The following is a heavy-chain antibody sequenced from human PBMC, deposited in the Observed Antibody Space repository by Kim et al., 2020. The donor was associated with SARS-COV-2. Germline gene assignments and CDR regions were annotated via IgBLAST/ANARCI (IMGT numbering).Heavy chain of an antibody. V-gene: IGHV3-23*01. Sequence: ADSVKGRFTISRDNSKNTLYLQMNSLRAEDTAVYYCARGDSSSFFPYFDYWGQGTLVTVSS. J-gene: IGHJ4*02. CDR3: ARGDSSSFFPYFDY. D-gene: IGHD6-6*01.